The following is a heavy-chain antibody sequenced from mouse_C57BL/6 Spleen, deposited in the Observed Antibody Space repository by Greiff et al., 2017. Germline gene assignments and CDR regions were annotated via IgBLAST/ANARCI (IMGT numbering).Heavy chain of an antibody. J-gene: IGHJ4*01. D-gene: IGHD2-5*01. V-gene: IGHV1-64*01. CDR3: ARSDYSNYAMDY. Sequence: QVQLQQPGAELVKPGASVKLSCKASGYTFTSYWMHWVKQRPGQGLEWIGMIHPNSGSTNYNEKFKSKATLTVDKSSSTAYMQLSSLTSEDSAVYYCARSDYSNYAMDYWGQGTSVTVSS. CDR2: IHPNSGST. CDR1: GYTFTSYW.